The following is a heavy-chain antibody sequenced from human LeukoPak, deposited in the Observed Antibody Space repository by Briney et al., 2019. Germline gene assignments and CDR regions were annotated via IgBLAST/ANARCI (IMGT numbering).Heavy chain of an antibody. CDR1: GGSFSGYY. V-gene: IGHV4-34*01. J-gene: IGHJ4*02. CDR3: VQMVRGVIY. CDR2: INHSGST. Sequence: LETLSLTCAVYGGSFSGYYWSWIRQPPGKGLEWIGEINHSGSTNHNPSLKSRVTISVDTSKNQFSLKLSSVTAADTAVYYCVQMVRGVIYWGQGTLVTVSS. D-gene: IGHD3-10*01.